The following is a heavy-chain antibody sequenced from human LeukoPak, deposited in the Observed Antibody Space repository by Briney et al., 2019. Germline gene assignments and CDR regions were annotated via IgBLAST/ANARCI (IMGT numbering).Heavy chain of an antibody. CDR1: GFTFTSSA. CDR3: AKPTKPGYYDIFYDAFDI. D-gene: IGHD3-9*01. Sequence: SVKVSCKASGFTFTSSAVQWVRQARGQRLEWIGWIVVGSGNTNYAQKFQERVTITRDMSTSTAYMELSSLRSEDTAVYYCAKPTKPGYYDIFYDAFDIWGQGTMVTVSS. J-gene: IGHJ3*02. V-gene: IGHV1-58*01. CDR2: IVVGSGNT.